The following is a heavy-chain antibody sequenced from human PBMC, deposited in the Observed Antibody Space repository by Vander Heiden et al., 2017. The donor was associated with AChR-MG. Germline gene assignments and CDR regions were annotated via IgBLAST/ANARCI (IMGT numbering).Heavy chain of an antibody. Sequence: EVQVLESGGGLVQPGGSLRLSCAASGFRFGSYALNWVRQAPGKGLGWVSSISDSGDNTYYADSVKGRFTISRDNSKNTVYLQMTSLRVEDTALYYCARGGRIAPRPDFEYWGQGTLVTVSS. CDR2: ISDSGDNT. CDR1: GFRFGSYA. J-gene: IGHJ4*02. D-gene: IGHD6-6*01. V-gene: IGHV3-23*01. CDR3: ARGGRIAPRPDFEY.